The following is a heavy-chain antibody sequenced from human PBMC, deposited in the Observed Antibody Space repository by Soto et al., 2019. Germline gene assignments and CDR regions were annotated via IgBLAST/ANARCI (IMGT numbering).Heavy chain of an antibody. CDR2: INPSGGST. Sequence: QVQLVQSGAEVKKPGASVKVSCKASGYTFTSYYMHWVRQAPGQGLEWMGIINPSGGSTSYAQKFQGRVTMTRDTSTSTVYMELSSLRSEDTAVYYCARDRWNTRGYRSGGSCHQWYYFDYWGQGTLVTVSS. J-gene: IGHJ4*02. CDR3: ARDRWNTRGYRSGGSCHQWYYFDY. V-gene: IGHV1-46*01. D-gene: IGHD2-15*01. CDR1: GYTFTSYY.